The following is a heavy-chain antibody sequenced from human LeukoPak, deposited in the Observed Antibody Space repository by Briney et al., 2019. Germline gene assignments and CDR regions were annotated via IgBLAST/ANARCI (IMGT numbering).Heavy chain of an antibody. CDR3: ARALSRGTLDY. Sequence: GGSLRLSCAASGFTFSSYAMNWVRQAPGKGLEWVSTISGSGGNTYYADSVKGRFTISRDNAKNSLYLQMNSLRAEDTAVYYCARALSRGTLDYWGQGTLVTVSS. CDR1: GFTFSSYA. V-gene: IGHV3-23*01. CDR2: ISGSGGNT. D-gene: IGHD1-1*01. J-gene: IGHJ4*02.